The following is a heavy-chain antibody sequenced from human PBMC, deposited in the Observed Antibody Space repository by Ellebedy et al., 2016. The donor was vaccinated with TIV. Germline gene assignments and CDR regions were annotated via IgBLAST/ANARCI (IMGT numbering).Heavy chain of an antibody. D-gene: IGHD5-18*01. Sequence: GESLKISCKGSGYTFTNYWISWVRQMPGKGLEWMGRIDPSDSYTNYSPSFQGHVTISADKSISTAYLQWSSLKASDTAMYYCARQMKYSYGHAGHPDYWGQGTLVTVSS. CDR1: GYTFTNYW. CDR2: IDPSDSYT. CDR3: ARQMKYSYGHAGHPDY. J-gene: IGHJ4*02. V-gene: IGHV5-10-1*01.